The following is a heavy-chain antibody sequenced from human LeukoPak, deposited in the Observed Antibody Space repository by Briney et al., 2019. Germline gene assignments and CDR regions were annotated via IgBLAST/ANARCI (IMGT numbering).Heavy chain of an antibody. V-gene: IGHV4-59*01. CDR1: GCSISSYY. CDR3: ARDKYGYYDPGQFDY. D-gene: IGHD4-17*01. CDR2: IYYRGSP. J-gene: IGHJ4*02. Sequence: AETLSLTCTVSGCSISSYYWSWVRQPPGKGLEWIGFIYYRGSPNYNPSLKGRVTISVDTSKSQFSLKLSSVTAADTAVYYCARDKYGYYDPGQFDYWGQGTLVTVSS.